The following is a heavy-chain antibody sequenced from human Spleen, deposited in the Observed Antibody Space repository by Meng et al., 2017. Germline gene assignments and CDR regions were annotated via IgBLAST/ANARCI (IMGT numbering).Heavy chain of an antibody. V-gene: IGHV4-38-2*02. Sequence: GSLRLSCTVSGYSISSGFYWGWIRQSPGKGLEWIGSINHSGTTYDNPSLKSRVTISVDTSKNQFSLKLKSVTAADTAVYYCARAIYYGSGTTLGGMDVWGRGPTV. CDR3: ARAIYYGSGTTLGGMDV. CDR2: INHSGTT. D-gene: IGHD3-10*01. J-gene: IGHJ6*02. CDR1: GYSISSGFY.